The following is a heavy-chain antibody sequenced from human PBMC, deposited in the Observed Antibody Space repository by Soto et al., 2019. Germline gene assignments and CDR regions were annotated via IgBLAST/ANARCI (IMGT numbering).Heavy chain of an antibody. CDR3: ARQQLIPFYYALDV. V-gene: IGHV4-59*01. J-gene: IGHJ6*02. D-gene: IGHD6-13*01. Sequence: PSETLSLTCNVSGGSISGYYWSWIRQSPGKGLEYIGYIYYRGSTNYNSSLKSRVTMSVDTSRNQFSLKMNSVTAADTAVYYCARQQLIPFYYALDVWGQGTTVTVSS. CDR1: GGSISGYY. CDR2: IYYRGST.